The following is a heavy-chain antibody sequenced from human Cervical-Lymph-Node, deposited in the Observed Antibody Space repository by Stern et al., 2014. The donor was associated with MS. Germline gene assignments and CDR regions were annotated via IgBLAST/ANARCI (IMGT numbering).Heavy chain of an antibody. Sequence: QVQLVASGRGVVQPGRSLRLSCAASGFTFSNFAINWFRQSPDKGLQGLAAISTDGSATNYADSVKGRFPISRGNSKDALYLEMNSLTTDDTAVFYCARDLGYWGQGTLVTVSS. CDR1: GFTFSNFA. V-gene: IGHV3-30-3*01. CDR3: ARDLGY. J-gene: IGHJ4*02. CDR2: ISTDGSAT.